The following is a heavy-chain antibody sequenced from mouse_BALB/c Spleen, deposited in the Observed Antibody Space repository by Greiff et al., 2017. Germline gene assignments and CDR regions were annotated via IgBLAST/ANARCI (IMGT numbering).Heavy chain of an antibody. V-gene: IGHV3-2*02. D-gene: IGHD2-4*01. CDR2: ISYSGST. Sequence: ESGPGLVKPSQSLSLTCTVTGYSITSDYAWNWIRQFPGNKLEWMGYISYSGSTSYNPSLKSRISITRDTSKNQFFLQLNSVTTEDTATYYCASSMITTRGYAMDYWGQGTSVTVSS. J-gene: IGHJ4*01. CDR3: ASSMITTRGYAMDY. CDR1: GYSITSDYA.